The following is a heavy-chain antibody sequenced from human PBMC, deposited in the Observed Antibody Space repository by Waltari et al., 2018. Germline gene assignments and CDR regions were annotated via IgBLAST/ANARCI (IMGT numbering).Heavy chain of an antibody. CDR1: GGSFYSYY. Sequence: QVQLQQWGAGLLKPSETLSLTCAVYGGSFYSYYWTWVRQAPGKGLQWIGEISHTGDTYYNASLKSRVTMLIDASKNQFSLKLRSVTAADAAIYYCASCVGGITPLTVWGQGTPVTVSS. J-gene: IGHJ4*02. CDR2: ISHTGDT. CDR3: ASCVGGITPLTV. V-gene: IGHV4-34*01. D-gene: IGHD4-4*01.